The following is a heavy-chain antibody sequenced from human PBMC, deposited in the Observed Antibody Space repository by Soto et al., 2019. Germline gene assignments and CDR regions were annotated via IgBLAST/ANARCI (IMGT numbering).Heavy chain of an antibody. J-gene: IGHJ4*02. V-gene: IGHV4-31*03. CDR1: GGSLSTGGYY. D-gene: IGHD3-22*01. CDR2: ISYTGST. CDR3: ARASYYHNNGYSPNFDY. Sequence: QVQLQVSGPGLVKPSQTLSLTCTVSGGSLSTGGYYWSWFRQHPGKGLEWIGYISYTGSTFYNPPLKRRVVISVDTSKDQFSLRLSSVTAADTAVYFCARASYYHNNGYSPNFDYWGQGTLVTVST.